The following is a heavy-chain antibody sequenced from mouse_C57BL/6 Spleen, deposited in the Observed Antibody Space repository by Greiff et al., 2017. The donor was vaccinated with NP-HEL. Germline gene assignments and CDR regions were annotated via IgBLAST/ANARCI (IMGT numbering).Heavy chain of an antibody. CDR3: ARGPFYDGFAY. V-gene: IGHV1-52*01. J-gene: IGHJ3*01. Sequence: QVQLQQPGAELVRPGSSVKLSCKASGYTFTSYWMHWVKQRPIQGLEWIGNIDPSDSETHYNQKFKDKATLTVDKSSSTAYMQLSSLTSEDSAVYYCARGPFYDGFAYWGQGTLVTVSA. D-gene: IGHD2-12*01. CDR1: GYTFTSYW. CDR2: IDPSDSET.